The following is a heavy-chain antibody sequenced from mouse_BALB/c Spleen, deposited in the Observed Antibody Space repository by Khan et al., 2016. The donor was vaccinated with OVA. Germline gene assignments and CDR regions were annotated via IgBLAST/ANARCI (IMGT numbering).Heavy chain of an antibody. CDR3: TGDRIDY. CDR2: INPTSGYT. Sequence: VKLLESGAELAKPGASVKMSCKASGYTFTTYWMHWVKQRPGQGLEWIGYINPTSGYTDYNEKFKDRATLSADKSSSTAYMQLSSLTSEDSAVYYCTGDRIDYWGQGTTLTVSS. J-gene: IGHJ2*01. CDR1: GYTFTTYW. V-gene: IGHV1-7*01.